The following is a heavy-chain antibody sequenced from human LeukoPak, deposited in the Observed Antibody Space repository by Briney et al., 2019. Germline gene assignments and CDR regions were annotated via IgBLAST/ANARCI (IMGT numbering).Heavy chain of an antibody. CDR1: GGSISGYY. D-gene: IGHD6-13*01. CDR2: IYYSGTT. CDR3: ARDKFPAAAGHKGGFDY. Sequence: SETLSLTCTVSGGSISGYYWSWIRQPPGKGLEWIGYIYYSGTTDYSPSLRSRVTMSLDTSKNQFSLKLSSVTTADTAVYYCARDKFPAAAGHKGGFDYWGQGTLVTVSS. J-gene: IGHJ4*02. V-gene: IGHV4-59*01.